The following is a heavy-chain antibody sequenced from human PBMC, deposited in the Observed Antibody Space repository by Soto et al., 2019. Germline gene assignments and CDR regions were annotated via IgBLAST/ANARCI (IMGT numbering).Heavy chain of an antibody. Sequence: HPGGSLRLSCAASGFTFSSYAMSWVRQATGKGLEWVSAISGSGGSTYYADSVKGRFTISRDNSKNTLYLQMNSLRAEDTAVYYCAKQDSSSNKPNIRRSGPTGDYWGQGTLVTVSS. J-gene: IGHJ4*02. D-gene: IGHD3-3*01. CDR1: GFTFSSYA. CDR2: ISGSGGST. V-gene: IGHV3-23*01. CDR3: AKQDSSSNKPNIRRSGPTGDY.